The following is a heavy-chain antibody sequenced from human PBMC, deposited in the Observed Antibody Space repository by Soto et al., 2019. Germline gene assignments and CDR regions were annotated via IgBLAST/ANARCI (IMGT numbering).Heavy chain of an antibody. CDR3: AKHSGYYDFDS. Sequence: LSLTCSVSGGSISSAYWSWIRQPPGEGLEWIAYIDYSGSTHPNPSLKGRVTMSLNMSKNQFSLKLNSVTASDTAVYFCAKHSGYYDFDSWGQGTRVTVSS. CDR2: IDYSGST. CDR1: GGSISSAY. V-gene: IGHV4-59*03. J-gene: IGHJ4*02. D-gene: IGHD5-12*01.